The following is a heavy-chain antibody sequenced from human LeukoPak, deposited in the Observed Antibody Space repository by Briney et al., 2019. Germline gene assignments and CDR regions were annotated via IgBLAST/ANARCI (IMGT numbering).Heavy chain of an antibody. J-gene: IGHJ6*03. V-gene: IGHV4-34*01. CDR2: IDHSGST. D-gene: IGHD3-10*01. CDR3: ARGYYGSGSHCCHMDV. Sequence: SETLSLTCAVYGGSFSGYYWSWIRQPPGKGLEWIGEIDHSGSTTYNPSLKSRVTISLDTSKNQFSLKLSSVTAADTAVYYCARGYYGSGSHCCHMDVWGKGTTITVS. CDR1: GGSFSGYY.